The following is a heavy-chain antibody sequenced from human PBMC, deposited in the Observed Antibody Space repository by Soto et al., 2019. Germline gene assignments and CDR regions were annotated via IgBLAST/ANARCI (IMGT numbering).Heavy chain of an antibody. CDR2: IDPSDSYT. J-gene: IGHJ4*02. D-gene: IGHD3-22*01. CDR3: ARHRSYYYDSSGYYYHFDY. CDR1: GYSFSSDW. Sequence: PGESLKISCKGSGYSFSSDWISWVRQMPGKGLEWMGRIDPSDSYTNYSPSFQGHVTISADKSISTAYLQWSSLKASDTAMYYCARHRSYYYDSSGYYYHFDYWGQGTLVTVSS. V-gene: IGHV5-10-1*01.